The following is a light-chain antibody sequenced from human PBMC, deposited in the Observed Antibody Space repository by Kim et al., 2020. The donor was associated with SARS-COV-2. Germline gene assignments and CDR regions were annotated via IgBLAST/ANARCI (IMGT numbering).Light chain of an antibody. CDR1: QSVLKTSNNKNH. V-gene: IGKV4-1*01. J-gene: IGKJ2*01. CDR2: WAS. CDR3: QQYSDTALYL. Sequence: DIVMTQSPESLAVSVGERATIHCKSSQSVLKTSNNKNHLAWYQQKPGQPPKLLIYWASTRESGVPERFSGSGSGTDFTLTISSLQAEDVAVYYCQQYSDTALYLFGQGTKLEI.